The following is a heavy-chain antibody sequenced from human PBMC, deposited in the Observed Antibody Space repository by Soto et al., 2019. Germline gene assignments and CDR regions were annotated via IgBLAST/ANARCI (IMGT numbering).Heavy chain of an antibody. CDR3: ARGGYCSGGSCYRGRPFDY. CDR1: GGSFSSYA. V-gene: IGHV1-69*13. J-gene: IGHJ4*02. Sequence: SVKVSCKASGGSFSSYAISWVRQAPGQGLEWMGGIIPIFGTANYAQKFQGRVTITADESTSTAYMELSSLRSEDTAVYYCARGGYCSGGSCYRGRPFDYWGQGXLVTVYS. CDR2: IIPIFGTA. D-gene: IGHD2-15*01.